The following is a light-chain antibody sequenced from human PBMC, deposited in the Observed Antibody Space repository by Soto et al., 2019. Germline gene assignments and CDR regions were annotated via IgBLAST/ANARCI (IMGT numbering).Light chain of an antibody. Sequence: EIVLTQSPATLCMSPGERVTLSCRASQSVSSYLAWYQQKPDQAPRLLIFDASNRATGIPSRFSGSGSGTDFTLTISSLEPEDFAVYYCQQRTNWPWTFGQGTKVEIK. CDR2: DAS. CDR1: QSVSSY. CDR3: QQRTNWPWT. J-gene: IGKJ1*01. V-gene: IGKV3-11*01.